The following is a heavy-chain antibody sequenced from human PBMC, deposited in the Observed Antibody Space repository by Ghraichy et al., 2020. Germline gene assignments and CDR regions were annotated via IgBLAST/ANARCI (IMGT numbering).Heavy chain of an antibody. Sequence: LSLTCSASGFIFSSFAMHWVRQAPGKGLEYVSAISNNGGNTYYADSVKGRFTISRDNSKSTLYLQMNSLRAEDTAVYYCVKVDKQLVRGYYGMDVWGQGTTVTVSS. CDR3: VKVDKQLVRGYYGMDV. J-gene: IGHJ6*02. CDR1: GFIFSSFA. CDR2: ISNNGGNT. D-gene: IGHD6-6*01. V-gene: IGHV3-64D*06.